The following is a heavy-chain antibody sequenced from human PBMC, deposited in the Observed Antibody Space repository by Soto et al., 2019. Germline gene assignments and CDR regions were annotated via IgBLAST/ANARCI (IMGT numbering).Heavy chain of an antibody. J-gene: IGHJ6*02. CDR1: GGSISSYY. D-gene: IGHD3-22*01. Sequence: SETLSLTCTVSGGSISSYYWSWIRQPPGKGLEWIGYIYYSGSTNYNPSLKSRVTISVDTSRNQFSLKLSSVTAEDTAVYYCERGYYDSSGYYYYYYGMDVWGQGTTVT. CDR2: IYYSGST. V-gene: IGHV4-59*01. CDR3: ERGYYDSSGYYYYYYGMDV.